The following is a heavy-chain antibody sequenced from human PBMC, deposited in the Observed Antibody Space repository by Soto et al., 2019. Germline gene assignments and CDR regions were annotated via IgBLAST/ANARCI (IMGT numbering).Heavy chain of an antibody. CDR3: AGDRGYICGWNYFDY. D-gene: IGHD3-10*01. Sequence: EVQLLESGGGLVQPGGSLRLSCAASGFTFSSYAMSWVRQAPGKGLEWVSAISGSGGITYYADSGKARFTISRDNAQHTLYMQTNSLRAEDTAVYYCAGDRGYICGWNYFDYWREGTLGSVAS. J-gene: IGHJ4*02. V-gene: IGHV3-23*01. CDR1: GFTFSSYA. CDR2: ISGSGGIT.